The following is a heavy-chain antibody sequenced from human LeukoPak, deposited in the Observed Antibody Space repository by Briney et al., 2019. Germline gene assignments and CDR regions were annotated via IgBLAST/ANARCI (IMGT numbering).Heavy chain of an antibody. CDR2: MNPNSGNT. J-gene: IGHJ4*02. Sequence: ASVKVSCKASGYTFTSYDINWVRPATGQGLEWMGWMNPNSGNTGYAQKFQGRVTMTRNTSISTAYMELSSLRSEDTAVYYCATPLRASGEFDYWGQGTLVTVSS. CDR3: ATPLRASGEFDY. CDR1: GYTFTSYD. D-gene: IGHD5-12*01. V-gene: IGHV1-8*01.